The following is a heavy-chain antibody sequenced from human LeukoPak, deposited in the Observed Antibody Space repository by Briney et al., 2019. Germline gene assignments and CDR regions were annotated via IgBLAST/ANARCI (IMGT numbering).Heavy chain of an antibody. CDR3: AKELTRGITMVRGVTKAFDY. Sequence: SETLSLTCAVYGGSFSGYYWSWIRQPPGKGLEWLGEINHSGSTNYNPSLKSRVTISVDTSKNQFSLKLSSVTAADTAVYYCAKELTRGITMVRGVTKAFDYWGQATLVTVSS. CDR1: GGSFSGYY. V-gene: IGHV4-34*01. J-gene: IGHJ4*02. D-gene: IGHD3-10*01. CDR2: INHSGST.